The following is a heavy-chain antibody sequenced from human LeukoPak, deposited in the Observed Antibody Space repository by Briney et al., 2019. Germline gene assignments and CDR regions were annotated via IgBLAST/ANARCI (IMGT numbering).Heavy chain of an antibody. CDR2: IKEDGSQK. D-gene: IGHD1-7*01. J-gene: IGHJ4*02. CDR1: GFTFSSYW. Sequence: GGSLRFSCAASGFTFSSYWMSWVGQAPGKGLDWVAKIKEDGSQKYYVDSVKGRFTISRDNAKNSLYLQMNSLRAEDTAVYYCARDRDWNSGFDYWGQGTLVTVSS. CDR3: ARDRDWNSGFDY. V-gene: IGHV3-7*01.